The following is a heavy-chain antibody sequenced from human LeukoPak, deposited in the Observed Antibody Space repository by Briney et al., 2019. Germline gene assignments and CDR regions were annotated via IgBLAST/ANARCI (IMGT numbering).Heavy chain of an antibody. J-gene: IGHJ4*02. D-gene: IGHD3-10*01. CDR2: IYTSGST. CDR1: GGSISSYY. Sequence: SETLSLTCTVSGGSISSYYWSWIRQPAGKGLEWIGRIYTSGSTNYNPSLKSRVTMSVDTSKNQFSLKLSSVTAADTAVYYCARGVRASVFLSGGFFTPFDYWGQGTLVTVSS. V-gene: IGHV4-4*07. CDR3: ARGVRASVFLSGGFFTPFDY.